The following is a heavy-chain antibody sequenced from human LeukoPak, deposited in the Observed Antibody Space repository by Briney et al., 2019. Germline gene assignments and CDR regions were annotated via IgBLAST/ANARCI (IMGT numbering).Heavy chain of an antibody. CDR2: MYYSGST. J-gene: IGHJ5*02. V-gene: IGHV4-39*01. CDR3: ARQRTTVTNNWFDP. D-gene: IGHD4-17*01. Sequence: SETLSLTCTVSGGSISSGSYYWGWIRQPPGKGLEWIGSMYYSGSTHYNLSLKSRVTISVDTSKNQFSLKLSSVTAADTAVYYCARQRTTVTNNWFDPWGQGTLVTVSS. CDR1: GGSISSGSYY.